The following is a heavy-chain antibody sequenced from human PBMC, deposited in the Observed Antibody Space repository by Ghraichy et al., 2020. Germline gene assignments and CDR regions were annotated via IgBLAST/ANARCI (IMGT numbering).Heavy chain of an antibody. CDR1: GYTFTSYG. CDR2: ISAYNGNT. V-gene: IGHV1-18*01. D-gene: IGHD3-22*01. CDR3: ARVRWSYSSGYPNAFDI. Sequence: ASVKDSCKASGYTFTSYGISWVRQAPGQGLEWMGWISAYNGNTNYAQKLQGRVTMTTDTSTSTAYMELRSLRSDDTAVYYCARVRWSYSSGYPNAFDIWGQGTMVTVSS. J-gene: IGHJ3*02.